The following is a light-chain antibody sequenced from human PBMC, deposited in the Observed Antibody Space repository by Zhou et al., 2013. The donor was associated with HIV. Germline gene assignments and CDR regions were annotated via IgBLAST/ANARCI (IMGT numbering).Light chain of an antibody. V-gene: IGKV1-13*02. CDR2: DAS. J-gene: IGKJ4*01. CDR1: QGIGSN. CDR3: QQFNSYPLT. Sequence: IQMTQSPSSLSASVGDRVTITCRASQGIGSNLAWYQQKSGKAPKFLIYDASSLESGVPSRFSGSGSGTDFTLTISSLQPEDFAAYYCQQFNSYPLTFGGGTKVEIK.